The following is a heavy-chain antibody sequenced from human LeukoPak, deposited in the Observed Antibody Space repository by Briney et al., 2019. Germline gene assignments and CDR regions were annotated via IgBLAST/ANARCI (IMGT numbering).Heavy chain of an antibody. CDR3: ARDSTYYYDSSGYPPDY. Sequence: GGSLRLSCAASGFTFSSYAMSWVRQAPGKGLEWVSSISSSSSYIYYADSVKGRFTISRDNAKNSLYLQMNSLRAEDTAVYYCARDSTYYYDSSGYPPDYWGQGTLVTVSS. CDR1: GFTFSSYA. D-gene: IGHD3-22*01. CDR2: ISSSSSYI. J-gene: IGHJ4*02. V-gene: IGHV3-21*01.